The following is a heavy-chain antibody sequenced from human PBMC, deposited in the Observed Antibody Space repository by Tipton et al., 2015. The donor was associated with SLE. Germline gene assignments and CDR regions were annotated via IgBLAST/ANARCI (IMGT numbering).Heavy chain of an antibody. Sequence: TLSLTCTVSGGSISSYYWSWIRQPPGKGLEWIGNIYDSGSGSTNYNPSLKSRGTISVDTSKNQFSLKLNSVTAADTAVYYCARLLPYVDRRGAFDIWGQGTMVTVSS. D-gene: IGHD4-17*01. CDR3: ARLLPYVDRRGAFDI. CDR1: GGSISSYY. V-gene: IGHV4-59*01. CDR2: IYDSGSGST. J-gene: IGHJ3*02.